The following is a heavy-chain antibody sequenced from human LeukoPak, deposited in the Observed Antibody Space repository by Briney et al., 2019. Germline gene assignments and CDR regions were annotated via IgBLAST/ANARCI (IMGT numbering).Heavy chain of an antibody. J-gene: IGHJ4*02. Sequence: SETLSLTCTVSGGSISSYYWSWIRQPPGKGLEWIGYMYTTGSTNYNPSLKSRVTISVDTSKNQFSLKLSSVTAPDTAVYYCARHAGPYNWNYGFFDYWGQGTLVTVSS. V-gene: IGHV4-4*09. CDR2: MYTTGST. D-gene: IGHD1-7*01. CDR3: ARHAGPYNWNYGFFDY. CDR1: GGSISSYY.